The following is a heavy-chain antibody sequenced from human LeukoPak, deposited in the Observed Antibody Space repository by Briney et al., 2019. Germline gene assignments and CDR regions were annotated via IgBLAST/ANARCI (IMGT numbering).Heavy chain of an antibody. CDR1: GGSIGRYY. V-gene: IGHV4-4*07. J-gene: IGHJ4*02. CDR2: IYTSGDA. Sequence: SETLSLTCTVSGGSIGRYYWSWIRQPAEKGLEWIGRIYTSGDAKYNPSLESRVTMPVDTSKNQFSLKLTSVTAADTAIYYCARYGDPNYHFDYWGQGTLVTVSS. D-gene: IGHD4-17*01. CDR3: ARYGDPNYHFDY.